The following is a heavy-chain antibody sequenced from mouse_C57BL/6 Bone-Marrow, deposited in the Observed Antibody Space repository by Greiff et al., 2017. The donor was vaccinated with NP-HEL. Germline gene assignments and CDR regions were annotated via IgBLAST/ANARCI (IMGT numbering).Heavy chain of an antibody. CDR1: GFTFSSYG. CDR3: ARHYYSNYFDY. D-gene: IGHD2-5*01. J-gene: IGHJ2*01. CDR2: ISSGGSYT. V-gene: IGHV5-6*01. Sequence: EVQLVESGGDLVKPGGSLKLSCAASGFTFSSYGMSWVRQTPDKRLEWVATISSGGSYTYYPDSVKGRLTISRDNDKNTLYLQMSSLKSEDTAMYYCARHYYSNYFDYWGQGTTLTVSS.